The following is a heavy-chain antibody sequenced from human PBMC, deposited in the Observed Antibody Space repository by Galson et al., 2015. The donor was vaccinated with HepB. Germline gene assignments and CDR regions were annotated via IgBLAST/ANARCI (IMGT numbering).Heavy chain of an antibody. Sequence: SLRLSCAASGFTFDDYAMHWVRQAPGKGLEWVSGISWNSNNIGYADSVKGRFTISRDNAKNSLYLQMNSLRAEDTALYYCAKDHNLSSTDAFDIWGQGTMVTVSS. CDR1: GFTFDDYA. V-gene: IGHV3-9*01. CDR3: AKDHNLSSTDAFDI. D-gene: IGHD6-6*01. CDR2: ISWNSNNI. J-gene: IGHJ3*02.